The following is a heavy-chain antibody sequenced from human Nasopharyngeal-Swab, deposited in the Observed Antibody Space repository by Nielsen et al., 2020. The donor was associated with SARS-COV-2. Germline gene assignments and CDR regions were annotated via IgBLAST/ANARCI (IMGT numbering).Heavy chain of an antibody. V-gene: IGHV1-46*01. CDR3: ARSIIGLRDYGDYSVEFRTISHFDY. CDR2: ISPSGGST. Sequence: ASVKVSCKASGYTLTNYYMHWVRQAPGQGLEWMGIISPSGGSTNYAQGFQGRVTMTRDTSTNSVYMELSSLRSEDTAMYYCARSIIGLRDYGDYSVEFRTISHFDYWGQGTLVTVSS. J-gene: IGHJ4*02. D-gene: IGHD4-17*01. CDR1: GYTLTNYY.